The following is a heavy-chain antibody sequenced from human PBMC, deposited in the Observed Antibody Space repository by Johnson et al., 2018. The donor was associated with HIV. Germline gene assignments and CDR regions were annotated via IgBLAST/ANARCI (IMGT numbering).Heavy chain of an antibody. Sequence: VKLVESGGGVVQPGRSLRLSCAASGFTFSSYAMSWVRQAPGKGLEWVSAISGSGGSTYYADSVKGRFTISRDNSKNTLYLQMNSLRAGDTAVYYCAREAGTTRSGFDIWGQGTMVTVSS. V-gene: IGHV3-23*04. CDR1: GFTFSSYA. D-gene: IGHD1-7*01. CDR3: AREAGTTRSGFDI. J-gene: IGHJ3*02. CDR2: ISGSGGST.